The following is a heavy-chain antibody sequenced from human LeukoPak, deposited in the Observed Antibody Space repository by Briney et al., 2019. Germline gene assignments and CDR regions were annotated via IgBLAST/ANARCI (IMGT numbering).Heavy chain of an antibody. CDR2: ISSNGGST. D-gene: IGHD1-1*01. CDR3: ARERLSKPYNWFDP. Sequence: PGGSLRLSCAASGFTFSSYAMHWVRQAPGKGLEYVSAISSNGGSTYYANSVKGRFTISRDNSKNTLYLQMGSLRAEDMAVYYCARERLSKPYNWFDPWGQGTLVTVSS. CDR1: GFTFSSYA. J-gene: IGHJ5*02. V-gene: IGHV3-64*01.